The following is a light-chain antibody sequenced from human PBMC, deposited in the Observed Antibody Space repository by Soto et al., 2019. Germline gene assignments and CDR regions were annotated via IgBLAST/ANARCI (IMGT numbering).Light chain of an antibody. V-gene: IGKV1-39*01. CDR2: AAS. CDR1: QSISSY. Sequence: DIQMTQSPSSLSASVGERVPITCRASQSISSYLNWYQQKPGKTPKLLIYAASSLQSGVPSRFSGSGSGTDFTLTISSLQPEEFATYYCQKSYSTMWTVGQGTKVDIK. J-gene: IGKJ1*01. CDR3: QKSYSTMWT.